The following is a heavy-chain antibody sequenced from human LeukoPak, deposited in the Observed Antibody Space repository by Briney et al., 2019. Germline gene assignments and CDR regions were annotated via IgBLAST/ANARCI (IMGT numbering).Heavy chain of an antibody. CDR1: GFTFSSYE. J-gene: IGHJ3*02. D-gene: IGHD3-22*01. CDR3: ARESQSAYYFDSSGYEDAFDI. CDR2: ISSAGSTI. V-gene: IGHV3-48*03. Sequence: GGSLRLSCAASGFTFSSYEMNCVRQAPGKGLEWVSYISSAGSTIYYADSVKGRFTISRDNAKNSLYLQMNSLRAEDTAVYYCARESQSAYYFDSSGYEDAFDIWGQGTMVTVSS.